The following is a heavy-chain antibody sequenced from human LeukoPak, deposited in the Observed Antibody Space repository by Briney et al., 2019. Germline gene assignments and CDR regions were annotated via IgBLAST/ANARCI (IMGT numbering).Heavy chain of an antibody. V-gene: IGHV3-30*04. D-gene: IGHD4-11*01. CDR1: GFTFSSYA. J-gene: IGHJ4*02. CDR2: ISYDGSNK. Sequence: GRSLRLSCAASGFTFSSYAMHWVRQAPGKGLEWVAVISYDGSNKYYADSVKGRFTISRDNSKNTLYLQMNSLRAEDTAVYYCAREGYNSSKHFDYWGQGTLVTVSS. CDR3: AREGYNSSKHFDY.